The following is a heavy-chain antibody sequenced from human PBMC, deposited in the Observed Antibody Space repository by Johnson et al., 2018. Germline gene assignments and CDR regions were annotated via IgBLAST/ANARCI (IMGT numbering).Heavy chain of an antibody. CDR2: IGTFGDT. V-gene: IGHV3-13*01. D-gene: IGHD1-26*01. CDR3: VRAGGIVGADDAFDI. Sequence: EVQLVESGGGLVQPGGSLRLSCAASGFTFSSYAMHWVRQTTGKGLEWVSGIGTFGDTYYPGSVKGRFIISRENAKNSLYLQMNSLRAGDTAVYYCVRAGGIVGADDAFDIWGQGTMVTVSS. CDR1: GFTFSSYA. J-gene: IGHJ3*02.